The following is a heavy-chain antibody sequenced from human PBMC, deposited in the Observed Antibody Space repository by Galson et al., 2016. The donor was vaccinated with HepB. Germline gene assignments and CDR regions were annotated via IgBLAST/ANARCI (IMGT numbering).Heavy chain of an antibody. D-gene: IGHD7-27*01. CDR1: GFIFSDYA. CDR3: ARDNLGINTGNAFDI. V-gene: IGHV3-30*04. CDR2: IFSDGSHK. J-gene: IGHJ3*02. Sequence: SLRLSCAASGFIFSDYAMHWVRQAPGKGPEWVADIFSDGSHKYYADSVKGRFTISRDDSKATLDLQMNSLRDEDTALYYCARDNLGINTGNAFDIWGQGTMVTVSS.